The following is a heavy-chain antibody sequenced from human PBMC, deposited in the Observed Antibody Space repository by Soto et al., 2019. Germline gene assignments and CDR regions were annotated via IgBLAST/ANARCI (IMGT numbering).Heavy chain of an antibody. J-gene: IGHJ4*02. Sequence: KPGGSLRLSCKASGFTFGDYAMNWIRQAPGKGLEWVGFIRSKAYGGTTENAASVKGRFTISRDDSKSIAYLQMNSLKTEDTAVYYCTRDHRHLDYWGQGTLVTVSS. CDR2: IRSKAYGGTT. V-gene: IGHV3-49*05. CDR1: GFTFGDYA. CDR3: TRDHRHLDY.